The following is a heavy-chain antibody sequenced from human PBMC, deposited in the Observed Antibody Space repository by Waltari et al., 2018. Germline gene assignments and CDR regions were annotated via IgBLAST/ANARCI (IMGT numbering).Heavy chain of an antibody. CDR3: ARDGRGWFDP. CDR2: IYYSGST. D-gene: IGHD3-10*01. CDR1: GGSISSYY. J-gene: IGHJ5*02. V-gene: IGHV4-59*01. Sequence: QVQLQESGPGLVKPSETLSLTCTVSGGSISSYYWSWIRQPPGKGLEWIGYIYYSGSTNYNPSLKSRVTISVDTSKNQFSLKLSSVTAADTAVYYCARDGRGWFDPWGQGTLVTVSS.